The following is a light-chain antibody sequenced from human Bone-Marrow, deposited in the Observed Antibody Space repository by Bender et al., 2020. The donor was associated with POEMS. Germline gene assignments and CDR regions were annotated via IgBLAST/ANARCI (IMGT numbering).Light chain of an antibody. CDR2: DVS. CDR3: SSYTSGGTLVV. CDR1: SNDVGAFNY. J-gene: IGLJ2*01. Sequence: QSALTQPASVSGSPGQSITVSCTGTSNDVGAFNYVSWYQLHPDRPPHLMIYDVSRRPSGVSTLFPGSKSGNTASLTISGLQADDEADYFCSSYTSGGTLVVFGGGTKLTVL. V-gene: IGLV2-14*03.